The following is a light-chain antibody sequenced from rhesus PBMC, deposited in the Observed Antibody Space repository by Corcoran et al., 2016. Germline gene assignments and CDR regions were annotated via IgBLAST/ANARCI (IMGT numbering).Light chain of an antibody. CDR1: QGISNY. CDR2: AAS. Sequence: DIQMTQSPSSLSASVGDRVTITCRASQGISNYLAWYQQKPGGTPKLLIYAASGLQSGIPSRFSGSGYGTDFTLTISSLLSEDFATYYCQHYYSTPYSFGQGTKVEIK. CDR3: QHYYSTPYS. J-gene: IGKJ2*01. V-gene: IGKV1-25*02.